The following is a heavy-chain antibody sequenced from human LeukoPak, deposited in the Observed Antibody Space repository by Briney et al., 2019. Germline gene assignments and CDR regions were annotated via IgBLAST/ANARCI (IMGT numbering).Heavy chain of an antibody. V-gene: IGHV3-30*03. D-gene: IGHD3-10*01. CDR2: ISYDGSNK. CDR1: GFTFSRYW. J-gene: IGHJ4*02. CDR3: ARVRLLWFGELWGEFDY. Sequence: GGSLRLSCAASGFTFSRYWMTWVRQAPGKGLEWVAVISYDGSNKYYADSVKGRFTISRDNSKNTLYLQMNSLRAEDTAVYYCARVRLLWFGELWGEFDYWGQGTLVTVSS.